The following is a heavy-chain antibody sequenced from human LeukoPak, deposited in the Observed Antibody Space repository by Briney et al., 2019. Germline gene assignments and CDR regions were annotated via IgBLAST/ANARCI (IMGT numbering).Heavy chain of an antibody. CDR1: GFTFSSYS. CDR3: AKYYYDSSFGREDGFQH. J-gene: IGHJ1*01. V-gene: IGHV3-21*01. Sequence: GGSLRLSCAASGFTFSSYSMNWVRQAPGKGLEWVSSISSSSSYIYYADSVKGRFTISRDNAKNSLYLQMNSLRAEDTAVYYCAKYYYDSSFGREDGFQHWGQGTLVTVSS. CDR2: ISSSSSYI. D-gene: IGHD3-22*01.